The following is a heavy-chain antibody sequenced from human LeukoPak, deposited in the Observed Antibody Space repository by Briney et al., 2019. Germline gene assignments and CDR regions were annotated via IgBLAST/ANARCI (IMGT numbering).Heavy chain of an antibody. V-gene: IGHV3-23*01. CDR3: AKSSAQYYDFWSGYMDL. D-gene: IGHD3-3*01. CDR2: ISGSGGST. J-gene: IGHJ6*03. CDR1: GFTFSSYA. Sequence: GGSLRLSCAASGFTFSSYAMSWVRQAPGKGLEWVSAISGSGGSTYYADSVKGRFTISRDNSKNTLYLQMSSLRAEDTAVYYCAKSSAQYYDFWSGYMDLWGNGTTVTVS.